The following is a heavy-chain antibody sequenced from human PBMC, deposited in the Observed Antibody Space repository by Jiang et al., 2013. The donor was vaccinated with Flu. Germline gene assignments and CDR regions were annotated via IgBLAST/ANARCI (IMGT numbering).Heavy chain of an antibody. V-gene: IGHV4-39*01. J-gene: IGHJ3*02. CDR1: GGPISSSSYY. Sequence: LLKPSETLSLTCIVSGGPISSSSYYWGWLRQPPGKGLEWIGSLHYSGSTYYNPSLKSRLTTSIDTSKNQFSLKLSSVTAADTAVYFCAVAIDWMRVGGFDIWGQGTMVTVSS. CDR3: AVAIDWMRVGGFDI. CDR2: LHYSGST. D-gene: IGHD2-21*01.